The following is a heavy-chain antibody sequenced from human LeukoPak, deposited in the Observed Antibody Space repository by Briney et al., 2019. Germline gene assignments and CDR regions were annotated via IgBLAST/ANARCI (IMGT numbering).Heavy chain of an antibody. CDR3: ARRYCSSTSCYHFDY. D-gene: IGHD2-2*01. J-gene: IGHJ4*02. CDR2: ISAYNGNT. V-gene: IGHV1-18*01. CDR1: GYTLTSYG. Sequence: GASVKVSCKASGYTLTSYGISWVRQAPGKGLEWMGWISAYNGNTNYAHKLQGRVTMTTDTSTSTAYMELRSLRSEDTAVYYCARRYCSSTSCYHFDYWGQGTLVTVSS.